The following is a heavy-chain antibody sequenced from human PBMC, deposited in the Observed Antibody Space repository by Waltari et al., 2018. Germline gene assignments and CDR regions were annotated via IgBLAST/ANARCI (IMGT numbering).Heavy chain of an antibody. CDR2: IHPVGGDT. J-gene: IGHJ4*02. D-gene: IGHD7-27*01. Sequence: QVQLVQSGAELKNPGASVRVSCKTSGYTFTNFYFRWVRQAPGQGREWMGGIHPVGGDTEYAQKFQGRVTLTRDTSIDTAYLELNGLTSDDTAIYYCARDHNWGPDYWGQGTLVTVSS. CDR1: GYTFTNFY. V-gene: IGHV1-2*02. CDR3: ARDHNWGPDY.